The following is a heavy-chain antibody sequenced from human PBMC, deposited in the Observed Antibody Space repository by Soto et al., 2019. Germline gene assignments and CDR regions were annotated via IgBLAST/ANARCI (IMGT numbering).Heavy chain of an antibody. V-gene: IGHV4-61*01. CDR1: GGSVSSGSYY. J-gene: IGHJ3*02. Sequence: SETLSLTCTVSGGSVSSGSYYWSWIRQPPGKGLEWIGYIYYSGSTNYNPALKSRFTISVDTSKNQFSLKLSSVTAADTALYYCARFYDSSGLDAFDIWGQGTMVTVSS. D-gene: IGHD3-22*01. CDR2: IYYSGST. CDR3: ARFYDSSGLDAFDI.